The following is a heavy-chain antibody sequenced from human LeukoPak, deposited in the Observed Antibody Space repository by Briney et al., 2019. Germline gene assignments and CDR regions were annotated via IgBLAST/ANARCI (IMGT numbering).Heavy chain of an antibody. Sequence: ASMKVSCKASGYTFTGYYMHWVRQAPGQGFEWMGWINPNSGDTNYAQKFQGRITMTRDTSISTAYMELSSLRSEDTAVYYCARVHGYGYYGMDVWGQGTTVTVSS. CDR3: ARVHGYGYYGMDV. CDR1: GYTFTGYY. D-gene: IGHD5-12*01. CDR2: INPNSGDT. J-gene: IGHJ6*02. V-gene: IGHV1-2*02.